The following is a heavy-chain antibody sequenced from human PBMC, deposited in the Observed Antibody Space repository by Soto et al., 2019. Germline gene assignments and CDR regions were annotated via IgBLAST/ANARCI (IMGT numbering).Heavy chain of an antibody. D-gene: IGHD2-15*01. CDR2: ISSSGGST. CDR1: GFTFSSNA. CDR3: AKAQGGSYFDY. V-gene: IGHV3-23*01. Sequence: GGSLRLSCAASGFTFSSNAMSWVRQAPGKGLEWVSGISSSGGSTYYADSVKGRFTISRDNSKNMLYLRMNNLRAEDTAVYYCAKAQGGSYFDYWGQGTLVTVSS. J-gene: IGHJ4*02.